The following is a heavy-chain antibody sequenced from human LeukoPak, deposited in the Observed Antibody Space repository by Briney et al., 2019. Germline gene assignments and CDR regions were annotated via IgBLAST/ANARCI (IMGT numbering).Heavy chain of an antibody. CDR1: GGSISSSSYY. CDR2: IYYSGST. CDR3: ARQGFSGWTQFDY. Sequence: PPETLSLTCTVSGGSISSSSYYWGWIRQPPGKGLEWIGSIYYSGSTYYNPSLKSRVTISVDTSKNQFSLKLSSVTAADTAVYYCARQGFSGWTQFDYWGQGTLVTVSS. J-gene: IGHJ4*02. D-gene: IGHD6-19*01. V-gene: IGHV4-39*01.